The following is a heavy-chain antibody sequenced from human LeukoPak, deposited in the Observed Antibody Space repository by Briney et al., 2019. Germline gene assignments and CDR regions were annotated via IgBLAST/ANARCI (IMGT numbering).Heavy chain of an antibody. CDR2: MNPNSGNT. CDR3: ARAVDTAMVTPHYFDY. J-gene: IGHJ4*02. V-gene: IGHV1-8*01. D-gene: IGHD5-18*01. CDR1: GYTFTSYD. Sequence: ASVKVSCKASGYTFTSYDINWVRQATGQGLEWMGWMNPNSGNTGYAQKFQGRVTMTRNTSISTAYMELSSLRSEDTAVYYCARAVDTAMVTPHYFDYWGQGTLVTVSS.